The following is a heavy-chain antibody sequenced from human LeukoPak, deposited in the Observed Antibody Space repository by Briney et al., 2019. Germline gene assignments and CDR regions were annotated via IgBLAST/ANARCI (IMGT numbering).Heavy chain of an antibody. CDR1: GFSVSSNS. CDR3: ARVLAAIALRDYHYVDV. V-gene: IGHV3-53*01. CDR2: IYSRDVT. D-gene: IGHD6-19*01. Sequence: GGSLRLSCAASGFSVSSNSMSWVRQAPGKGLECVSIIYSRDVTSYADSVKDRFTISRDSDKNTLFLQMNSLRSDDTAVYYCARVLAAIALRDYHYVDVWGKGTTVTVSS. J-gene: IGHJ6*03.